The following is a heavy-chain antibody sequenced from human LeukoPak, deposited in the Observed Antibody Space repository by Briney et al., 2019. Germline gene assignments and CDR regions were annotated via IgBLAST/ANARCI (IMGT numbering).Heavy chain of an antibody. CDR2: IKKDGSEK. CDR1: GFTFSSYW. CDR3: AKTLRRNLAAAGAFDY. V-gene: IGHV3-7*03. J-gene: IGHJ4*02. D-gene: IGHD6-13*01. Sequence: GGSLRLSCAASGFTFSSYWMSWVRQAPGKGLEWVANIKKDGSEKYYVDSVKGRFTISRDNAKNSLYLQMNSLRAEDTALYYCAKTLRRNLAAAGAFDYWGQGTLVTVSS.